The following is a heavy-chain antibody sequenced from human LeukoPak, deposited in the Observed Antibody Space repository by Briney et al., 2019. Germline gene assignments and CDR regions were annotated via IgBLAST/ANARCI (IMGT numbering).Heavy chain of an antibody. V-gene: IGHV4-31*03. CDR3: ARDSPNGDYGSDY. Sequence: SETLALTCTVSGGSIGSGGYYWSWIRQHPGKGLEWIGYIYYSGSTYYNPSLKSRVTISVDTSKNQFSLKLSSVTAADTAVYYCARDSPNGDYGSDYWGQGTLVTVSS. D-gene: IGHD4-17*01. J-gene: IGHJ4*02. CDR1: GGSIGSGGYY. CDR2: IYYSGST.